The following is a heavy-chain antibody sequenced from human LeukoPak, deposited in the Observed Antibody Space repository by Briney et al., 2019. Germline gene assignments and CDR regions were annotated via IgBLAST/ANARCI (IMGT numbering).Heavy chain of an antibody. D-gene: IGHD3-3*01. V-gene: IGHV3-21*01. J-gene: IGHJ4*02. CDR1: GFTFSNYA. CDR3: ARDSVVRVERADY. Sequence: GGSLRLSCAASGFTFSNYALTWVRQTPGKGLEWVSSISSSSSFIYYADSVKGRFTISRDNAKNSLYLQMNSLRAEDTAVYYCARDSVVRVERADYWGQGTLVTVSS. CDR2: ISSSSSFI.